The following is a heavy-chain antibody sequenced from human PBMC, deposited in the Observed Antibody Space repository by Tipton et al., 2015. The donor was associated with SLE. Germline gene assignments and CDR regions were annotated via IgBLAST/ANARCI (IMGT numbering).Heavy chain of an antibody. CDR1: GFTVSSHY. D-gene: IGHD6-19*01. V-gene: IGHV3-53*04. CDR2: IYSGGST. Sequence: SLRLPCAVSGFTVSSHYMSWVRQAPGKGLEWVSVIYSGGSTYYADSVKGRFTISRHNSKNTLYLQMNSLRAEDTAVYYCARDPGSGWFQFDYWGQGTLVTVSS. CDR3: ARDPGSGWFQFDY. J-gene: IGHJ4*02.